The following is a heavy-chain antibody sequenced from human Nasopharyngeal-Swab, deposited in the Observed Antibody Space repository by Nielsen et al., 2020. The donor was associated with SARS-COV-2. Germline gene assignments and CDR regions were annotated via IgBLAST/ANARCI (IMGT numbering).Heavy chain of an antibody. J-gene: IGHJ2*01. CDR1: GFTFDDYV. CDR3: AKLGYFDL. CDR2: ISWNSGSI. Sequence: SLKISCAASGFTFDDYVMYWVRQAPGQGLEWVSGISWNSGSIGYVDSVKGRFTISRDNAKNSLYLQMNSLRAEDTALYYCAKLGYFDLWGRGTLVTVSS. V-gene: IGHV3-9*01.